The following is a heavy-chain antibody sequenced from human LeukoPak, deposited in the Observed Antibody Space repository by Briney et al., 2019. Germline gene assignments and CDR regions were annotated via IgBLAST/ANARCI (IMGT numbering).Heavy chain of an antibody. J-gene: IGHJ4*02. CDR2: ISYDGSNK. D-gene: IGHD1-1*01. CDR3: AKDATRAWPANVPYYFDY. Sequence: PGRSLRLSCAASGFTFSSYGMHWVRQGPGKGLEWVAVISYDGSNKYYADSVKGRFTISRDNSKNTLYLQMNSLRAEDTAVYYCAKDATRAWPANVPYYFDYWGQGTLVTVSS. V-gene: IGHV3-30*18. CDR1: GFTFSSYG.